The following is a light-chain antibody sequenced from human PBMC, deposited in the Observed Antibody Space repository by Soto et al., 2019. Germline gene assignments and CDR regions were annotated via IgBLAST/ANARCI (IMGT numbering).Light chain of an antibody. CDR1: QSVDSTF. Sequence: EIVLTQSPGSLSLSPGQRATLSCRASQSVDSTFFAWYQKNPGQAPRLLIYGASKRDTGVPDRFSGSGSGTDFTLTISRLEPEDLAVYYCQQYMSSVTFGQGTKVEI. V-gene: IGKV3-20*01. CDR2: GAS. J-gene: IGKJ1*01. CDR3: QQYMSSVT.